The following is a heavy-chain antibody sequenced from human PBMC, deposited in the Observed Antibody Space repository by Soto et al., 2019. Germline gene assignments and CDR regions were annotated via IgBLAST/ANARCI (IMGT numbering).Heavy chain of an antibody. J-gene: IGHJ6*02. CDR1: GFTFSRYG. V-gene: IGHV3-30*18. D-gene: IGHD3-10*01. Sequence: GGSLRLSCAVSGFTFSRYGMHWVRQAPGKGLEWVAVISYDGSNKYYADSVKGRFTISRDNSKNTLYLQMNSLRAEDTAVYYCAKDLGITMAPYGMDVWGQGTTVTVSS. CDR3: AKDLGITMAPYGMDV. CDR2: ISYDGSNK.